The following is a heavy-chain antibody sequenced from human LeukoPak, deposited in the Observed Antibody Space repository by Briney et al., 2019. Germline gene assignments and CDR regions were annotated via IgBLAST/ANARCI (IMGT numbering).Heavy chain of an antibody. CDR1: GFTFSSYS. CDR3: ARGSWLKYYFDY. CDR2: ISSSSSYI. Sequence: GGSLRLSCAASGFTFSSYSMNWVRQAPGKGLEWVSSISSSSSYIYYADSVKGRFTISRDNAKNSLYLQMNSLRAEDTAVYYCARGSWLKYYFDYWGQGTLVTVSS. D-gene: IGHD6-13*01. V-gene: IGHV3-21*01. J-gene: IGHJ4*02.